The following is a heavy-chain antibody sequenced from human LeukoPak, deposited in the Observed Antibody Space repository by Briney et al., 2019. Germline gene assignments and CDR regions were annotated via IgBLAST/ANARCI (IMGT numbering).Heavy chain of an antibody. J-gene: IGHJ5*02. D-gene: IGHD3-22*01. V-gene: IGHV6-1*01. CDR1: GDSVSSNSAA. Sequence: SQTLSLTCAISGDSVSSNSAAWNWIRQSPSRGLEWLGRTYYKSKWYNDYAVSVKSRITINPDTSKNQFSLQLNSVTPEDTAVYYCAGLRSSGWYSGSSGYYYGGGHDWFDPWGQGTLVTVSS. CDR3: AGLRSSGWYSGSSGYYYGGGHDWFDP. CDR2: TYYKSKWYN.